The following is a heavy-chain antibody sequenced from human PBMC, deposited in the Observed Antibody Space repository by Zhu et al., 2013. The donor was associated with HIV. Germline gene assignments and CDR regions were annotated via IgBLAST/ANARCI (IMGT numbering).Heavy chain of an antibody. Sequence: QVQAGAGLGREVKKTWGLSEGSCKASGYTFTSYYMHWVRQAPGQGLEWMGWMNPNSGNTGYAQKFQGRVTMTRNTSISTAYMELRSLISEDTAVYYCARGSRPHYYGLDVWGQGTTVTVSS. D-gene: IGHD1-1*01. J-gene: IGHJ6*02. CDR1: GYTFTSYY. CDR3: ARGSRPHYYGLDV. V-gene: IGHV1-8*02. CDR2: MNPNSGNT.